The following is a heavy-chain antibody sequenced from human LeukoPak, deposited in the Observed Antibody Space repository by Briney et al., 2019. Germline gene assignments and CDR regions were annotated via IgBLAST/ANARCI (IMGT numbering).Heavy chain of an antibody. CDR3: AKYGNSGWVIDN. J-gene: IGHJ4*02. CDR2: IYYTGGT. Sequence: PSETLSLTCTVSGGSIGSNYWTWIRQPPGKGLEYIGYIYYTGGTNYNPSLKSPVTISVDTSKNQFSLKLSSVTAADTAVYFCAKYGNSGWVIDNWGQGTLVTVSS. V-gene: IGHV4-59*08. CDR1: GGSIGSNY. D-gene: IGHD6-19*01.